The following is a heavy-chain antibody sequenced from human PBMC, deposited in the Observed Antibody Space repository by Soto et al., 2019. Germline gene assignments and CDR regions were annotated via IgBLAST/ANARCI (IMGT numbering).Heavy chain of an antibody. V-gene: IGHV3-48*03. J-gene: IGHJ4*02. CDR2: ISSSGSTI. CDR1: VFTFSSYE. CDR3: ARDQNRKAYYDSSGYGY. D-gene: IGHD3-22*01. Sequence: HPGGSLRLSCAASVFTFSSYEMNWVRQAPGKGLEWVSYISSSGSTIYYADSVKGRFTISRDNAKNSLYLQMNSLRAEDTAVYYCARDQNRKAYYDSSGYGYWGQGTLVTVSS.